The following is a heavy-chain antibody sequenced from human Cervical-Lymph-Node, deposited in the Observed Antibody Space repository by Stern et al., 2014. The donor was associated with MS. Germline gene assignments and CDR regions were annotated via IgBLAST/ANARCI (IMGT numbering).Heavy chain of an antibody. D-gene: IGHD2/OR15-2a*01. V-gene: IGHV3-30*03. CDR2: ISYDGSLK. CDR1: GFTFSGYG. J-gene: IGHJ4*02. CDR3: ARTSKAFPIDY. Sequence: VQLEESGGGVVQPGRSLRLSCEASGFTFSGYGIHWVRQPPGQGLERVAVISYDGSLKYFADSVKGRFNISRDNSKNTVYLEMNSLRPDDTALYFCARTSKAFPIDYWGQGTLVTVST.